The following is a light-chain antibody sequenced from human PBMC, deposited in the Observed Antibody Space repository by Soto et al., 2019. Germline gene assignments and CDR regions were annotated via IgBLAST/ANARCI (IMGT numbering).Light chain of an antibody. Sequence: QSVLTQPASVSGSPGQSITISCTGTFSDVGSYNLVSWYQQHPGKAPKLMIYEDTKRPSWVSNRFSGSKSGYTASLTISGLQAEDEADYYCCSYAGSSTVVFGGGTKVTVL. J-gene: IGLJ2*01. V-gene: IGLV2-23*01. CDR2: EDT. CDR1: FSDVGSYNL. CDR3: CSYAGSSTVV.